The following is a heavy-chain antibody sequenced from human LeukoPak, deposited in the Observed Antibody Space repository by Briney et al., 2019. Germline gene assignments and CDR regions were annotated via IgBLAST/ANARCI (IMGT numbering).Heavy chain of an antibody. V-gene: IGHV3-21*01. CDR1: GFTFSSYS. CDR2: ISSSSSYI. J-gene: IGHJ5*02. Sequence: PGGSLRLSCAASGFTFSSYSMNWVRQAPGKGLEWVSSISSSSSYIYYADSVKGRFTISRDNAKNSLYLQMNSLRAEDTAVYYCARDKGSDWWFGSFNWFDPWGQGTLVTVSS. D-gene: IGHD2-8*02. CDR3: ARDKGSDWWFGSFNWFDP.